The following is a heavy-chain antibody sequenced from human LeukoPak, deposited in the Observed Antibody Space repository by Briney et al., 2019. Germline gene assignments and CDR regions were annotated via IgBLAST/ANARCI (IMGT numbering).Heavy chain of an antibody. CDR3: AREWRPKSLRVDSGAFDI. CDR2: IISRGSNI. Sequence: GGSLRLSCAASGFTFSSYEMSWVREAPGEGLEGVSYIISRGSNINYADSVKARFTISRDNSKNSLNLQMNRLRAEDTAVYYCAREWRPKSLRVDSGAFDIWGQGTMVTVSS. D-gene: IGHD5-18*01. CDR1: GFTFSSYE. V-gene: IGHV3-48*03. J-gene: IGHJ3*02.